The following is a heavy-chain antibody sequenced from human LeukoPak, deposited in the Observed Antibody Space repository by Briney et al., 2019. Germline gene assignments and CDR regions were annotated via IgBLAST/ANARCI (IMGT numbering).Heavy chain of an antibody. Sequence: PSETLSLTCTVSGGSISSSSYYWGWIRQPPGKGLEWIGSIYYSGSTYYNPSLKSRVTISVDTSKNQFSLKLSSVTAADTAVYYCARYPSYDFWDGGWGQGTLVTVSS. D-gene: IGHD3-3*01. CDR1: GGSISSSSYY. CDR2: IYYSGST. V-gene: IGHV4-39*07. CDR3: ARYPSYDFWDGG. J-gene: IGHJ4*02.